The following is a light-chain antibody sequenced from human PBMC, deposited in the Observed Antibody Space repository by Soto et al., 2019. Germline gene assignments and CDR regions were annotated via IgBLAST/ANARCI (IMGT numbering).Light chain of an antibody. Sequence: EIVLTQSPGTLSLSPGERATLSCRASQSVSSTYLAWYQQKPGQAPSLLIYGASRRATGIPERFSGSGYGTDFTLTISGLEPKDLAVYYCQQYERSPTTFGGGTKVEIK. J-gene: IGKJ4*01. CDR1: QSVSSTY. CDR3: QQYERSPTT. CDR2: GAS. V-gene: IGKV3-20*01.